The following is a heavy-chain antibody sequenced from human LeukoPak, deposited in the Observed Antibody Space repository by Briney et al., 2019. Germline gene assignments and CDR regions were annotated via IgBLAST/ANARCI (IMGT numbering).Heavy chain of an antibody. CDR2: IYTSGST. CDR3: ARTGVVKYYYDSSGYYYEV. Sequence: TSQTLSLTCTVSGGSISSGSYYWSWIRQPAGKGLEWIGRIYTSGSTNYNPSLESRVTISVDTSKNQFSLKLSSVTAADTAVYYCARTGVVKYYYDSSGYYYEVWGQGTLVTVSS. V-gene: IGHV4-61*02. J-gene: IGHJ4*02. CDR1: GGSISSGSYY. D-gene: IGHD3-22*01.